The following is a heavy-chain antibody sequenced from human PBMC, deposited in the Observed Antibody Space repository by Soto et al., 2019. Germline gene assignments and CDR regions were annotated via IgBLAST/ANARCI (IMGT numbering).Heavy chain of an antibody. V-gene: IGHV4-39*01. CDR2: IYYSGST. J-gene: IGHJ6*02. CDR3: ARPAYSSSWYFDYYYGMDV. Sequence: SETLSLTCTVSGGSISSSSYYWGWIRQPPGKGLEWIGSIYYSGSTYYNTSLKSQVTISVDTSKKQFSLKLSTVTAADTAFYFCARPAYSSSWYFDYYYGMDVWGQGTTVTVSS. D-gene: IGHD6-13*01. CDR1: GGSISSSSYY.